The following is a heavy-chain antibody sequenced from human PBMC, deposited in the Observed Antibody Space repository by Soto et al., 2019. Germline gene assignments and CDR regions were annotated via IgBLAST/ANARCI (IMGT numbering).Heavy chain of an antibody. CDR3: ARDVSYDP. CDR1: GGSISSGGYY. CDR2: IKQDGSEK. Sequence: ETLSLTCTVSGGSISSGGYYWSWVRQAPGKGLEWVANIKQDGSEKYYVDSVKGRFTISRDNAKNSLYLQMNSLRAEDTAVYYCARDVSYDPWGQGTLVTVSS. V-gene: IGHV3-7*04. J-gene: IGHJ5*02.